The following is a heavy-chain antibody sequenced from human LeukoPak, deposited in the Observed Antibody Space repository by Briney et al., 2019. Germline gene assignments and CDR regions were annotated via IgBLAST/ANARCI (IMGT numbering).Heavy chain of an antibody. D-gene: IGHD1-26*01. V-gene: IGHV3-23*01. CDR2: VSGSGGST. CDR1: GFTFSTYA. CDR3: AKDGSGSYYRYYFDY. J-gene: IGHJ4*02. Sequence: PGGSLRLSCAASGFTFSTYAMSWVRQAPGKGLEWVSAVSGSGGSTYYEDSVKGRFTISRDNSKNTLYLQMNSLRAEDTAIYYCAKDGSGSYYRYYFDYWGQGTLVTVSS.